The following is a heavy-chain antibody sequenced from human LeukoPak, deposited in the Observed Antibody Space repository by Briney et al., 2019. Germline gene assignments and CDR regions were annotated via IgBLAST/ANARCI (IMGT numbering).Heavy chain of an antibody. D-gene: IGHD1-14*01. CDR3: AKTISRFTARGAFDI. V-gene: IGHV6-1*01. Sequence: SQTLSLTCAISRDIVSSYSAPCNWITQSPSRGLEWLGRTYYWTKRHTDYAVSMKNRISNNPDTSNHQFSLQVNSVTHEDTAGYYCAKTISRFTARGAFDIWGQGTMVTVSS. J-gene: IGHJ3*02. CDR1: RDIVSSYSAP. CDR2: TYYWTKRHT.